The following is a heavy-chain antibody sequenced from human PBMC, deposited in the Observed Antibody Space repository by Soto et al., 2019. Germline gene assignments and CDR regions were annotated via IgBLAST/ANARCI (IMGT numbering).Heavy chain of an antibody. CDR1: GFTFSSYG. CDR2: ISGGGGTT. CDR3: AKDQAAGGTISRYFQD. J-gene: IGHJ1*01. D-gene: IGHD6-13*01. V-gene: IGHV3-23*01. Sequence: GSLRLSCEASGFTFSSYGMSWVRQAPGKGLEWVSGISGGGGTTYYADSVKGRFTISRDNSKNTLYLQVNSLRAEDTAVYYCAKDQAAGGTISRYFQDWGQGTLVTVSS.